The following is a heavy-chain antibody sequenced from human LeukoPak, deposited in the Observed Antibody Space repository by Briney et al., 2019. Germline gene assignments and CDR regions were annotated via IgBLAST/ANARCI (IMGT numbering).Heavy chain of an antibody. Sequence: PGGSLRLSCAASGFTFDDYAMHWFRQVPGKGLEWVSLISANGDIRDYGDSVKGRSTISRDNFKNSLYLQMNSLRNEDTALYYCVKDMIGLRAWFDSWGQGTLVTVSS. J-gene: IGHJ5*01. CDR3: VKDMIGLRAWFDS. CDR1: GFTFDDYA. CDR2: ISANGDIR. D-gene: IGHD3-16*01. V-gene: IGHV3-43*02.